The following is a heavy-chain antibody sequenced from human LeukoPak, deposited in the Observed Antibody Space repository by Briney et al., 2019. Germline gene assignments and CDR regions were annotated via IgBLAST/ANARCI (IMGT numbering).Heavy chain of an antibody. CDR3: AREKYGDYVHAFDI. CDR2: ISSSSSYI. D-gene: IGHD4-17*01. V-gene: IGHV3-21*01. J-gene: IGHJ3*02. Sequence: PGGSLRLSCAASGFTFSSYSMNWVRQAPGKGLEWVSSISSSSSYIYYADSVKGRFTISRDNAKNSLYLQMNSLRAEDTAVYYCAREKYGDYVHAFDIWGQGTMVTVSS. CDR1: GFTFSSYS.